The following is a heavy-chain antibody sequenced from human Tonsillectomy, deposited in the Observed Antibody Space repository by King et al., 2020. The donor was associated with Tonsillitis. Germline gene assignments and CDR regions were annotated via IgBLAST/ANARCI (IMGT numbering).Heavy chain of an antibody. CDR2: ISWNSGRI. CDR3: AKDLSGGAGISLHYYGMDV. J-gene: IGHJ6*02. D-gene: IGHD3-16*02. V-gene: IGHV3-9*01. Sequence: EVQLVESGGGLVQPGRSLRLSCAASGFTFDDYAMHWVRQAAGKGLEWVSGISWNSGRIGYVDSVKGRFTISRDNAKNSLYLQMNSLRAEDTALYYCAKDLSGGAGISLHYYGMDVWGQGTTVTVSS. CDR1: GFTFDDYA.